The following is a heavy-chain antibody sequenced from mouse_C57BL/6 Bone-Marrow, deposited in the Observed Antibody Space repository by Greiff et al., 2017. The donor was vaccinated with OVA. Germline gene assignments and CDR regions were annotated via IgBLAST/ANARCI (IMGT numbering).Heavy chain of an antibody. CDR2: IYPGSGST. CDR3: ARSNWAWFAY. D-gene: IGHD4-1*02. V-gene: IGHV1-55*01. Sequence: QVQLKESGAELVKPGASVKMSCKASGYTFTSYWITWVKQRPGQGLEWIGDIYPGSGSTNYNEKFKSKATLTVDTSSSTAYMQLSSLTSEDSAVYYCARSNWAWFAYWGQGTLVTVSA. J-gene: IGHJ3*01. CDR1: GYTFTSYW.